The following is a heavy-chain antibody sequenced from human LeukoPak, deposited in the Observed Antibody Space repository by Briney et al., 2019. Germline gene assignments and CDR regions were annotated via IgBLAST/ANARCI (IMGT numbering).Heavy chain of an antibody. CDR3: ARDRREYSSGWYGERTIDY. D-gene: IGHD6-13*01. CDR2: ISAYNGNT. J-gene: IGHJ4*02. Sequence: GASVKVSCKASGYTFTSYGISWVRQAPGQGLEWMGWISAYNGNTNYAQKLQGRVTMTTDTSTSTAYMELRSLRSDDTAVYYCARDRREYSSGWYGERTIDYWGQGTLVTVSS. CDR1: GYTFTSYG. V-gene: IGHV1-18*01.